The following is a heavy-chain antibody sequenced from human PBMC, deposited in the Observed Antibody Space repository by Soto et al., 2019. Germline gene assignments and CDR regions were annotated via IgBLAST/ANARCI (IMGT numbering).Heavy chain of an antibody. CDR2: IIPIFGTA. CDR3: AVNIVVVVAATDPLYGMDV. V-gene: IGHV1-69*06. D-gene: IGHD2-15*01. CDR1: GGTFSSYA. J-gene: IGHJ6*02. Sequence: QVQLVQSGAEVKKPGSSVKVSCKASGGTFSSYAISWVRQAPGQGLEWMGGIIPIFGTADYAQKFQGRVTITADKSTSTAYSELSSLRSEDTAVYYCAVNIVVVVAATDPLYGMDVWGQGTTVTVSS.